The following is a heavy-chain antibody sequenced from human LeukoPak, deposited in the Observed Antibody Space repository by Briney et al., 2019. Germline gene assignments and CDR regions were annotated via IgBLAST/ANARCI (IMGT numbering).Heavy chain of an antibody. V-gene: IGHV3-48*03. D-gene: IGHD3-3*01. CDR3: AIFGVVTSGPFDY. CDR1: GFTFSSYE. Sequence: GGSLRLSCAASGFTFSSYEMNWVRQAPGKGLEWVSYISSSGSTIYYADSVKGRFTISSDNAKNSLYLRMNSLRAEDTAVYYCAIFGVVTSGPFDYWGQGTLVTVSS. CDR2: ISSSGSTI. J-gene: IGHJ4*02.